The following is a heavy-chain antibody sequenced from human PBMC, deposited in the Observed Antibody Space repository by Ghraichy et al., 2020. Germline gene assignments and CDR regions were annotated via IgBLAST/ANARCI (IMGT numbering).Heavy chain of an antibody. Sequence: SETLSLTCTVSGGSISSYYWSWIRQPPGKGLEWIGYIYYSGSTNYNPSLKSRVTISVDTSKNQFSLKLSSVTAADTAVYYCARDNGDYVQWFDPWGQGTLVTVSS. D-gene: IGHD4-17*01. CDR2: IYYSGST. CDR3: ARDNGDYVQWFDP. V-gene: IGHV4-59*01. J-gene: IGHJ5*02. CDR1: GGSISSYY.